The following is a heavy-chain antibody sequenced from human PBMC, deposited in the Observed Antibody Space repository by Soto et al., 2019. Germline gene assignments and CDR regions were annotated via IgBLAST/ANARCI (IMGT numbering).Heavy chain of an antibody. D-gene: IGHD3-22*01. CDR2: IYYSGST. Sequence: SETLCLPCTVSGGSISSLNYYWGWISQTPGKGLEWIGSIYYSGSTYYNPSLKSRVTISVDTSKDQFSLKLSSVTAADTAVYYCARLVYDSSGYRPGWGQGTLVTVSS. J-gene: IGHJ4*02. CDR3: ARLVYDSSGYRPG. CDR1: GGSISSLNYY. V-gene: IGHV4-39*01.